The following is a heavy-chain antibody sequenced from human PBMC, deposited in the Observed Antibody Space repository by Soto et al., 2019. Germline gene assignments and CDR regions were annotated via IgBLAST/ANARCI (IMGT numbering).Heavy chain of an antibody. CDR2: ISYTGRT. CDR3: ARVSATGTRWIDP. V-gene: IGHV4-31*03. CDR1: GGSINSGAYY. J-gene: IGHJ5*02. Sequence: QVQLQESGPGLVKPSQTLSLTCSVSGGSINSGAYYWGWIRQHPGKGLEWIGYISYTGRTYSNPSLQSRVTIALGMSESQCSRNLTSVTAADTAVYFWARVSATGTRWIDPWGQGTLVTVSP. D-gene: IGHD6-13*01.